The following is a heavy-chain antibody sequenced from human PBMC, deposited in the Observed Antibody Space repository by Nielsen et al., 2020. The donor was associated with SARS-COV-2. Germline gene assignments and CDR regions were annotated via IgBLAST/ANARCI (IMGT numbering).Heavy chain of an antibody. CDR3: KSEGN. J-gene: IGHJ4*02. CDR1: GFTFRPSW. V-gene: IGHV3-7*03. Sequence: GESLMIPCAASGFTFRPSWMAWDRQQPGKGLERLSNIRPDGTGANYVDSVKGRFTISRDNAKNLLYLQMGSLRADDTAVYFCKSEGNWGQGTLVTVSS. CDR2: IRPDGTGA.